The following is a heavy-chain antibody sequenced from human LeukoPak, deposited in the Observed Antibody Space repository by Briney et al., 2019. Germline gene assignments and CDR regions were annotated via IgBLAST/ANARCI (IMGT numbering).Heavy chain of an antibody. J-gene: IGHJ6*02. CDR2: INHSGST. Sequence: SETLSLTCAVYGGSFSGYYWSWIRQPPGKGLEWIGEINHSGSTNYNPSLKSRVTISVDTSKNQFPLKLSSVTAADTAVYYCARGLYCSSTSCYLGYYYGMDVWGQGTTVTVSS. CDR3: ARGLYCSSTSCYLGYYYGMDV. V-gene: IGHV4-34*01. CDR1: GGSFSGYY. D-gene: IGHD2-2*01.